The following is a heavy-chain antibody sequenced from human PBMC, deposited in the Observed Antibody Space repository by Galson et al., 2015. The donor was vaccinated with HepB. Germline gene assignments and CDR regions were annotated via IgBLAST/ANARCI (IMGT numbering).Heavy chain of an antibody. D-gene: IGHD3-22*01. J-gene: IGHJ3*02. CDR1: GFTFSSYW. V-gene: IGHV3-7*03. CDR2: IKGDGSVR. Sequence: SLRLSCAASGFTFSSYWMTWVRQAPGKGLEWVANIKGDGSVRNYVDSVKGRCTISRDNAKNSLYLQMNSLRVEDTAVYYCVRDSDYHESGGDYDAFDIWGQGTMVTVSS. CDR3: VRDSDYHESGGDYDAFDI.